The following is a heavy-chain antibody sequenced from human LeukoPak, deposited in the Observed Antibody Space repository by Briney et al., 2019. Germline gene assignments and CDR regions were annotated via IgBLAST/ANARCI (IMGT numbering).Heavy chain of an antibody. CDR3: ARGEWELNLSSDYYFDY. J-gene: IGHJ4*02. CDR2: IIPIFGTA. D-gene: IGHD1-26*01. CDR1: GGTFSSYA. V-gene: IGHV1-69*13. Sequence: ASVKVSCKASGGTFSSYAISWVRQAPGQGLEWMGGIIPIFGTANYAQKFQGRVTITADESTSTAYMELSSLRSEDTAVYYCARGEWELNLSSDYYFDYWGQGTLITVSS.